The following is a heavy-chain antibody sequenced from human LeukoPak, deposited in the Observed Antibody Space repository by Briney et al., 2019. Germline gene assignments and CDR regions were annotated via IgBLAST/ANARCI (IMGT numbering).Heavy chain of an antibody. J-gene: IGHJ6*03. Sequence: ASVKVSCKASGYTFTGYYMHWVRQAPGQGLEWMGWINPNSGGTNYAQKFQGRVTMTRDTSISTAYMELSRLRSDDTAVYYCARAGFCSSTSCFNGDYYYMDVWGKGTTVTIS. CDR3: ARAGFCSSTSCFNGDYYYMDV. CDR2: INPNSGGT. CDR1: GYTFTGYY. D-gene: IGHD2-2*01. V-gene: IGHV1-2*02.